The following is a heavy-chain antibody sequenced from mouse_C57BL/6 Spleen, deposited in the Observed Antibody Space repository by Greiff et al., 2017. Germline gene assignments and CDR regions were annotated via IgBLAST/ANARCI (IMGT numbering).Heavy chain of an antibody. CDR3: ARQGQRAMDY. J-gene: IGHJ4*01. CDR1: GYSITSGYY. V-gene: IGHV3-6*01. Sequence: EVQVVESGPGLVKPSQSLSLTCSVTGYSITSGYYWNWIRQFPGNKLEWMGYISYDGSNNYNPSLKNRISITRDTSKNQFFLKLNSVTTEDTATYYCARQGQRAMDYWGQGTSVTVSS. CDR2: ISYDGSN. D-gene: IGHD3-3*01.